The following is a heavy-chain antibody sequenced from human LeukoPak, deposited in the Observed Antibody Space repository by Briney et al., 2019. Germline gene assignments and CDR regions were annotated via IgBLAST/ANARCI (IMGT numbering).Heavy chain of an antibody. V-gene: IGHV3-30*18. J-gene: IGHJ4*02. Sequence: GGSLRLSCAASGVTFSSYGMHWVRQAPGKGLEWVAVISYHGSNKYYTASVKGRFTISRDNSKNTLYLQMNSLRAEDTAMYYCAKGHSSGWYYFDSWGQGTLVTVSS. CDR1: GVTFSSYG. CDR3: AKGHSSGWYYFDS. CDR2: ISYHGSNK. D-gene: IGHD6-19*01.